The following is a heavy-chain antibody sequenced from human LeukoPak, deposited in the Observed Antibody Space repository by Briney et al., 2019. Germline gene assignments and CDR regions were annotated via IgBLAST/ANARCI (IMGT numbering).Heavy chain of an antibody. CDR3: ARGRTGTTWFDP. Sequence: SETLSLTCTVSGGSISSSSYYWGWIRQPPGKGLEWIGSIYYSGSTYYNPSLKSRVTISVDTSKNQFSLKLSSVTAADTAVYYCARGRTGTTWFDPWGQGTLVTVSS. J-gene: IGHJ5*02. CDR2: IYYSGST. CDR1: GGSISSSSYY. D-gene: IGHD1-7*01. V-gene: IGHV4-39*07.